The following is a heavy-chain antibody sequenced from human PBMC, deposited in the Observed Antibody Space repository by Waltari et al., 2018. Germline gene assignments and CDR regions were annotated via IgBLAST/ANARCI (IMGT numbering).Heavy chain of an antibody. V-gene: IGHV4-38-2*01. CDR1: GYSISSGYY. Sequence: QVQLQESGPGLVKPSETLSLTCAVSGYSISSGYYWGWIRQPPGKGLEWIGSIYHSGSTYYNPSLKSRVTISVDTSKNQFSLKLSSVTAADTAVYYCARLVVAPDYWGQGTLVTVSS. CDR2: IYHSGST. D-gene: IGHD2-15*01. J-gene: IGHJ4*02. CDR3: ARLVVAPDY.